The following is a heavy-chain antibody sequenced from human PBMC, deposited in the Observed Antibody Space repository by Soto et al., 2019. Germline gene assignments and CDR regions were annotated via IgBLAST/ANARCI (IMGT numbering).Heavy chain of an antibody. V-gene: IGHV1-18*01. D-gene: IGHD3-22*01. Sequence: SWVRQAPGQGLEWMGWISAYNGNTDYAQKLQGRVTLTTDTSTSTAYMELRSMISDDTAVYYCARGQPYYYDSSGCYHGTFFDYWGQGTLVTVSS. J-gene: IGHJ4*02. CDR2: ISAYNGNT. CDR3: ARGQPYYYDSSGCYHGTFFDY.